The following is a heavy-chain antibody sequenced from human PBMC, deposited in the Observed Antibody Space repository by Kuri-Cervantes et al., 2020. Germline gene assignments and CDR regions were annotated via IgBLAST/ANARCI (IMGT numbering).Heavy chain of an antibody. D-gene: IGHD2-15*01. CDR2: MNPNSGNT. CDR1: GGTFSSYD. Sequence: ASVKVSCKASGGTFSSYDINWVRQATGQGPEWMGWMNPNSGNTGYAQKFQGRVSMTRNTSISTAYMELSSLRSEDTAVYYCARVRYAPDRPKCSGGSCYYTYYHGMDVWGQGTAVTVSS. J-gene: IGHJ6*02. V-gene: IGHV1-8*02. CDR3: ARVRYAPDRPKCSGGSCYYTYYHGMDV.